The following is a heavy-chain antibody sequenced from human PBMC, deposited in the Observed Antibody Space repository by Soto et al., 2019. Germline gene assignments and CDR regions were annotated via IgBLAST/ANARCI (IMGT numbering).Heavy chain of an antibody. CDR3: ARGYYDFWSGYYYFDY. CDR1: GYTFTSYG. Sequence: EASVKVSCKASGYTFTSYGISWVRQAPGQGLEWMGWISAYNGNTNYAQKLQGRVTMTTDTSTSTAYMELRSLRSDDTAVYYCARGYYDFWSGYYYFDYWGQGTLVTVSS. J-gene: IGHJ4*02. V-gene: IGHV1-18*01. CDR2: ISAYNGNT. D-gene: IGHD3-3*01.